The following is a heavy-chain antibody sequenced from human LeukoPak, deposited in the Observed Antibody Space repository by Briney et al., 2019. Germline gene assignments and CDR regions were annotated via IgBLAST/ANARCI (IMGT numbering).Heavy chain of an antibody. CDR2: IYTSGGT. CDR1: GGSISSYY. V-gene: IGHV4-4*07. CDR3: ARAYYDFWSGETYTFDI. Sequence: SETLSLTCTVSGGSISSYYWSWIRQPAGKGLEWIGHIYTSGGTNYNPSLKSRVTISVDTSKNQFSLKLSSVTAADTAVYYCARAYYDFWSGETYTFDIWGQGTMVTVSS. D-gene: IGHD3-3*01. J-gene: IGHJ3*02.